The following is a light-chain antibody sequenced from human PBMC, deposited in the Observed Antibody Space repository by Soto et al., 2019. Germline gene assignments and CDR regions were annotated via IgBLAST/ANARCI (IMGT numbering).Light chain of an antibody. Sequence: QSALTQPASVSGSPGQSITISCTGTSSDVGGYNYVSWYQQHPGKAPKLMIYDVSNRPSGVSNRFSGSKSGNTASLTISGLQAEDEADYYCCSYTSSSTLWVFGGGTKVTVL. CDR3: CSYTSSSTLWV. CDR2: DVS. J-gene: IGLJ3*02. CDR1: SSDVGGYNY. V-gene: IGLV2-14*01.